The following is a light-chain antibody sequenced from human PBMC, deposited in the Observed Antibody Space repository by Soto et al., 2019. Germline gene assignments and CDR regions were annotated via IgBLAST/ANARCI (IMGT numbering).Light chain of an antibody. CDR3: QPSGSSLHP. V-gene: IGKV3-20*01. Sequence: EIVLTQSPGTLSLSPGERATLSCRASQSVSSTYLAWYQQKPGQAPGLLLYGAANRAIGIPDRVAGSGSGTDFDRTIRRLEPEDVAVYYCQPSGSSLHPFGGGNQVAIK. CDR1: QSVSSTY. J-gene: IGKJ4*01. CDR2: GAA.